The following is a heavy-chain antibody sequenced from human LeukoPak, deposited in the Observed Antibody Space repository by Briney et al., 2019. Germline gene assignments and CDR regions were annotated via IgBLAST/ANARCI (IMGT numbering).Heavy chain of an antibody. CDR2: INHSGST. D-gene: IGHD7-27*01. CDR3: ARGDRTLTGEWYFDL. V-gene: IGHV4-39*07. Sequence: PSETLSLTCTVSGGSISSGGYYWSWIRQPPGKGLEWIGEINHSGSTNYNPSLKSRVTISVDTSKNQFSLKLSSVTAADTAVYYCARGDRTLTGEWYFDLWGRGTLVTVSS. J-gene: IGHJ2*01. CDR1: GGSISSGGYY.